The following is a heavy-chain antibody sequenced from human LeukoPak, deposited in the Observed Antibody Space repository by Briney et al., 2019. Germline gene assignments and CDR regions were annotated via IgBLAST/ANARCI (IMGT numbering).Heavy chain of an antibody. CDR3: ARGFGELSFDY. V-gene: IGHV1-69*05. CDR1: GGTFSSYA. J-gene: IGHJ4*02. Sequence: SVKVSCKASGGTFSSYAISWVRQAPGQGLEWMGRIIPIFGTANYARKFQGRVTITTDESTSTAYMELSSLRSEDTAVYYCARGFGELSFDYWGQGTLVTVSS. D-gene: IGHD3-10*01. CDR2: IIPIFGTA.